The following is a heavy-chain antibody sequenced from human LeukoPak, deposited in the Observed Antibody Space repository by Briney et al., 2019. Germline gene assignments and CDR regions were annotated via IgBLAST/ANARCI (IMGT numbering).Heavy chain of an antibody. CDR1: GFTFSNYT. D-gene: IGHD3-22*01. CDR3: VSVPYYYHSCF. CDR2: ISSSSSYI. V-gene: IGHV3-21*01. Sequence: GGSLRLSCAASGFTFSNYTMNWVRQAPGQGLEWVSSISSSSSYIYYADSMQGRFTISRDNAKNSLCLQMNSLRAGDTAVYYCVSVPYYYHSCFWGQGTLVTVSS. J-gene: IGHJ4*02.